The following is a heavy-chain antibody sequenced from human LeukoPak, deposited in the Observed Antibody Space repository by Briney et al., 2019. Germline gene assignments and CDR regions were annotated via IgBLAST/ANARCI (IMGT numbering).Heavy chain of an antibody. CDR3: AGRAIYWYFDP. D-gene: IGHD3-9*01. J-gene: IGHJ2*01. Sequence: PSETLSLTCTVSGGSISTTSYYWGWIRQPPGKGLEWIGSIYYSGSTYYNPSLMSRVSISVDTSKNQFSLKLSSVTAADTAVYYCAGRAIYWYFDPWGRGTLVTVFS. CDR2: IYYSGST. CDR1: GGSISTTSYY. V-gene: IGHV4-39*01.